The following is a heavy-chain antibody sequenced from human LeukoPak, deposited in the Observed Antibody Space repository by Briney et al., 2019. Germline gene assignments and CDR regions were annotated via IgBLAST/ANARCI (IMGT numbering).Heavy chain of an antibody. D-gene: IGHD3-10*01. V-gene: IGHV4-39*01. J-gene: IGHJ4*02. CDR3: ARLAHYYGSGSYYMRAYYFDY. Sequence: SETLSLTCTVSGGSISSSSYYWGWIRQPPGKGLEWIGSIYYSGRTYYNPSLKGRATISVNTSKYQSSLKLSSVTAADTAVYYCARLAHYYGSGSYYMRAYYFDYWGQGTLVTVSS. CDR1: GGSISSSSYY. CDR2: IYYSGRT.